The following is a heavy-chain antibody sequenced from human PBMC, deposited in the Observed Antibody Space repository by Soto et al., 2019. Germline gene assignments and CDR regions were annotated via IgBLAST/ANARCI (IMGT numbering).Heavy chain of an antibody. D-gene: IGHD4-4*01. CDR2: IYYSGST. V-gene: IGHV4-31*03. J-gene: IGHJ6*02. CDR1: GGSISSGGYY. Sequence: KPSETLSLTCTVSGGSISSGGYYWSWIRQHPGKGLEWIGYIYYSGSTYYNPSLKSRVTISVDTSKNQFSLKLSSVTAADTAVYYCARRSVGYSNTRGGEDGMDVWGQGTTVTVSS. CDR3: ARRSVGYSNTRGGEDGMDV.